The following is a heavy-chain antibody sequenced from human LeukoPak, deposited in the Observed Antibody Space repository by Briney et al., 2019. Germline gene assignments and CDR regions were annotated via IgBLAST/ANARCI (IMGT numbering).Heavy chain of an antibody. CDR1: GFTFDDYA. D-gene: IGHD4/OR15-4a*01. CDR3: AKGLTYGMDV. V-gene: IGHV3-9*01. Sequence: PGGSLRLSCAASGFTFDDYAMHWVRQAPGKGLEWVSGISWNSGSIGYADSVKGRFTISRDNSKNTLYLQMNSLRAEDTAVYYCAKGLTYGMDVWGQGTTVTVFS. J-gene: IGHJ6*02. CDR2: ISWNSGSI.